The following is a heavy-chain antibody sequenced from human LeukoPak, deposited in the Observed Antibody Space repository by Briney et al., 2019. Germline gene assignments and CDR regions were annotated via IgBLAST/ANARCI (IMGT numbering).Heavy chain of an antibody. Sequence: PGRSLRLSCAASGFTFSSYGMHWVRQAPGKGLEWVAVIWYDGSNKYYAGSVKGRFTISRDNSKNTLYLQMNSLRAEDTAVYYCARDPRRFSLGYYHSSHGYNGMDVWGQGTTVTVSS. CDR2: IWYDGSNK. CDR3: ARDPRRFSLGYYHSSHGYNGMDV. J-gene: IGHJ6*02. CDR1: GFTFSSYG. V-gene: IGHV3-33*01. D-gene: IGHD3-3*01.